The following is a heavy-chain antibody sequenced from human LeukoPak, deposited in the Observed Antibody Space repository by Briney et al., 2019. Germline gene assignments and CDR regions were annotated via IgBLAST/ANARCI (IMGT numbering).Heavy chain of an antibody. Sequence: ASLKVSCKASGYTFTSHYLHWVRQAPGQGLEWMGIINPSGGSTRYAQKFQGRVTITRDTSTSTVYMELSSLRSEDTAVYYCARQLSGWYDADPYWGQGTLVTVSS. D-gene: IGHD6-19*01. CDR2: INPSGGST. CDR1: GYTFTSHY. J-gene: IGHJ4*02. CDR3: ARQLSGWYDADPY. V-gene: IGHV1-46*01.